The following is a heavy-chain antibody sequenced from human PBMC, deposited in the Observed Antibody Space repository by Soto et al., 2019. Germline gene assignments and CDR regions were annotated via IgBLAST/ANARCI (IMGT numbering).Heavy chain of an antibody. D-gene: IGHD6-6*01. V-gene: IGHV2-5*01. CDR2: IYWSGDE. CDR3: ARGIATLPVFAFDI. J-gene: IGHJ3*02. Sequence: SGPTLVNPTQTLTLTCSFSGFSLSTSGVGVGWIRQSPGKALEWLALIYWSGDEHYRPSLKSRLSITEDTSKNHVVLIMTDMDPVDTATYYCARGIATLPVFAFDIWGQGTMVTVSS. CDR1: GFSLSTSGVG.